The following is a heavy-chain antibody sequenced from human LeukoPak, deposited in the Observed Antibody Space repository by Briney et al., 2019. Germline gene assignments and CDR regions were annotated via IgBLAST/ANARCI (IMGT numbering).Heavy chain of an antibody. V-gene: IGHV3-53*01. J-gene: IGHJ4*02. D-gene: IGHD3-3*01. CDR1: GFTVSSNY. Sequence: PGGSLRLSCAASGFTVSSNYMNWVRQAPGKGLEWVSVVSSGGDTYYADSVRGRFVISRDNSKNTLYLQMNSLRAEDTAVYYCAKELSDFWSGYYPYFDYWGQGTLVTVSS. CDR3: AKELSDFWSGYYPYFDY. CDR2: VSSGGDT.